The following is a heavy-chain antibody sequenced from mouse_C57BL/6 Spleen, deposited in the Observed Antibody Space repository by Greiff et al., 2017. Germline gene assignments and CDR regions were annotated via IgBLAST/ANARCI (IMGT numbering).Heavy chain of an antibody. D-gene: IGHD4-1*01. V-gene: IGHV1-69*01. J-gene: IGHJ2*01. CDR2: IDPSDSYT. CDR1: GYTFTSYW. Sequence: QVQLQQSGAELVMPGASVKLSCKASGYTFTSYWMHWVKQRPGQGLEWIGEIDPSDSYTNYNQKFKGKSTLTVDKSSSPAYMQLSSLTSEDSAVYYCARLLTGTGYFDYWGQGTTLTVSS. CDR3: ARLLTGTGYFDY.